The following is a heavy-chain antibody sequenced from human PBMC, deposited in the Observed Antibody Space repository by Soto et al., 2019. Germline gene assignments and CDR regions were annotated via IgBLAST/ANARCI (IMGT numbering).Heavy chain of an antibody. Sequence: ASVKVSCKASGGTFSSYAISWVRQAPGQGLEWMGGIIPIFGTANYAQKFQGRVTITADESTSTAYMELSSPRSEDTAVYYCARSCSGYDFGYWGQGTLVTVSS. CDR3: ARSCSGYDFGY. J-gene: IGHJ4*02. CDR2: IIPIFGTA. D-gene: IGHD5-12*01. CDR1: GGTFSSYA. V-gene: IGHV1-69*13.